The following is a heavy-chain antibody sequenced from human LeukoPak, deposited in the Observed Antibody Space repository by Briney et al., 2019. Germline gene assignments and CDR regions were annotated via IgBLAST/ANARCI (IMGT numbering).Heavy chain of an antibody. D-gene: IGHD3-22*01. CDR2: ISSSSSYI. J-gene: IGHJ6*02. V-gene: IGHV3-21*01. CDR3: ARDSDFDSSGYYPYYYYYYNMDV. Sequence: PGGSLRLSCVASGLTFSNAWMSWSRQAPGKGLEWVSSISSSSSYIYYADSVKGRFTISRDNAKNSLFLQMNSLRAGDTAVYYCARDSDFDSSGYYPYYYYYYNMDVWGQGTTVTVSS. CDR1: GLTFSNAW.